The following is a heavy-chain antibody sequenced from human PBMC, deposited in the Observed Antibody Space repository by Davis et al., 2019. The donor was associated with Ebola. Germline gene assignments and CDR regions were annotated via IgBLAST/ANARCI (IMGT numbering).Heavy chain of an antibody. D-gene: IGHD6-13*01. J-gene: IGHJ6*04. CDR3: AKDPQQIQYYYQGMDV. V-gene: IGHV3-23*01. CDR2: ISGSGGNT. CDR1: GFTFSSYA. Sequence: PGGSLRLSCAASGFTFSSYAMSWVRQAPGKGLEWVSGISGSGGNTNYADSVKGRFAISRDNSRSTLYLQMNSLRAEDTAVYYCAKDPQQIQYYYQGMDVWGRGTTVTVSS.